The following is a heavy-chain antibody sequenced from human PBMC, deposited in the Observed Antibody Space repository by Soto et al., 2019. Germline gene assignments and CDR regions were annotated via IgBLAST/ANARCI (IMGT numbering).Heavy chain of an antibody. CDR2: INAGNGNT. V-gene: IGHV1-3*01. J-gene: IGHJ6*02. D-gene: IGHD3-16*01. CDR1: GFAFTSYA. Sequence: QVQLVQSGAEVKKPGASVKISCKASGFAFTSYAIHWVRQAPGQRLEWMGWINAGNGNTKYSHKLQGSVTITRDTTGSTGYMGVRGLRSESPAGFYWAGDPRGGGVGYGMDIWGQGTTVTVSS. CDR3: AGDPRGGGVGYGMDI.